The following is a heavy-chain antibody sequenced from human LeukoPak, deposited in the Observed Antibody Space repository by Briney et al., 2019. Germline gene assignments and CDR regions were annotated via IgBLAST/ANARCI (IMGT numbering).Heavy chain of an antibody. Sequence: GGSLRLSCAASGFTFSSHGIHWVRQAPGKGLEWVAVVSDDGKTTYYADSVKGRFTISRDNSKNALFLQMNSLRGEDTAVYYCTKESGSGSRYSFDYWGQGTLVTVSS. J-gene: IGHJ4*02. CDR3: TKESGSGSRYSFDY. D-gene: IGHD1-26*01. CDR1: GFTFSSHG. V-gene: IGHV3-30*18. CDR2: VSDDGKTT.